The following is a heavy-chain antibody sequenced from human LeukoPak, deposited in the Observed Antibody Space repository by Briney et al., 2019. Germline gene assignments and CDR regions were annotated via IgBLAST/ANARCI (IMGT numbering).Heavy chain of an antibody. D-gene: IGHD3-10*01. CDR1: DESFSGYY. CDR2: INHSGST. Sequence: SETLSLTCVVYDESFSGYYWAWIRQSPGKGLEWIGEINHSGSTNYNPSLESRVTMSVDTSKNQFSLKLNSMTAADTAVYYCARLGSRVVWGQGTLVIVSS. CDR3: ARLGSRVV. V-gene: IGHV4-34*01. J-gene: IGHJ4*02.